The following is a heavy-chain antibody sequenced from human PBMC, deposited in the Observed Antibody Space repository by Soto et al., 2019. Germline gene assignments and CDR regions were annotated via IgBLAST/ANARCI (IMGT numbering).Heavy chain of an antibody. J-gene: IGHJ3*02. CDR2: INPFFKGT. CDR1: GGAFSGHA. Sequence: SVKVSCKGSGGAFSGHAISWLRQAPGQGLEWMGQINPFFKGTKYAQRFQGRVTITADDSTSTAYMDLSSLRSEDTAVYYCARDRTTTGTTLVPDAFDIWGQGTMVTVSS. D-gene: IGHD1-1*01. V-gene: IGHV1-69*13. CDR3: ARDRTTTGTTLVPDAFDI.